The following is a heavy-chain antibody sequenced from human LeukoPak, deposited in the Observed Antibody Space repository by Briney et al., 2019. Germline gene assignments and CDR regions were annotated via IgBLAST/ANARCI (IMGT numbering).Heavy chain of an antibody. J-gene: IGHJ4*02. V-gene: IGHV3-20*04. CDR1: GFTFDDYG. CDR3: ARGTGTGWRFDF. D-gene: IGHD3/OR15-3a*01. CDR2: INWNGGST. Sequence: GGSLRISCAASGFTFDDYGMSWVRQAPGKGLEWVSGINWNGGSTGYADSVKGRFTISRDNAKNSVYLQMNSLRDDDTAVYYCARGTGTGWRFDFWGQGTLVTVSS.